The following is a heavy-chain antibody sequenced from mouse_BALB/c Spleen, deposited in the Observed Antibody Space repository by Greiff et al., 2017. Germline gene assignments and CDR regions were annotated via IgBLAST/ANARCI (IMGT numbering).Heavy chain of an antibody. CDR2: ISYSGST. CDR1: GYSITSDYA. J-gene: IGHJ3*01. Sequence: EVMLVESGPGLVKPSQSLSLTCTVTGYSITSDYAWNWIRQFPGNKLEWMGYISYSGSTSYNPSLKSRISITRDTSKNQFFLQLNSVTTEDTATYYCARWTGTGWFAYWGQGTLVTVSA. D-gene: IGHD4-1*01. V-gene: IGHV3-2*02. CDR3: ARWTGTGWFAY.